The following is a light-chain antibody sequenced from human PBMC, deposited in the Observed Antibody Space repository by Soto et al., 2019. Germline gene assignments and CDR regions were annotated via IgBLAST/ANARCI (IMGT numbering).Light chain of an antibody. CDR3: SSYAGSNNFEV. CDR1: SSDVGGYNY. J-gene: IGLJ2*01. V-gene: IGLV2-8*01. CDR2: EVS. Sequence: QSALTQPPSASGSPGQSVTISCTGTSSDVGGYNYVSWYQQHPGKAPKLMIYEVSKRPSGVPDRFSGSKSGNTASLTVSGLQAEDEADYYCSSYAGSNNFEVFGGGTKFTVL.